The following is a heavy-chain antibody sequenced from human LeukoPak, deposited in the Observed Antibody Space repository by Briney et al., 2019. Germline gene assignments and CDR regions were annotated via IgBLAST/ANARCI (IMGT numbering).Heavy chain of an antibody. Sequence: ASVKVSCKASGYTFTGYYMHWVRQAPGQGLEWMGWINPNSGGTNYAQKFQGRVTMTRDTSISTAYMELSSLRSEDTAVYYCARAKPIVVVVAATPDLDSWGQGTLVTVSS. CDR1: GYTFTGYY. V-gene: IGHV1-2*02. J-gene: IGHJ4*02. CDR2: INPNSGGT. CDR3: ARAKPIVVVVAATPDLDS. D-gene: IGHD2-15*01.